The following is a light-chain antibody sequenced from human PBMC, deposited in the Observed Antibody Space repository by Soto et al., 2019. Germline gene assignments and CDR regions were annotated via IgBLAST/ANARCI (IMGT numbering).Light chain of an antibody. J-gene: IGLJ3*02. CDR3: ETWDSNIRV. CDR2: LEGSGSY. V-gene: IGLV4-60*02. Sequence: QSVLTQSSSASASLGSSVKLTCTLSSGHSSYIIAWHQQQPGKAPRYLMKLEGSGSYNKGSGVPDRFSGSSSGADRYLTISNLQFADEADYYCETWDSNIRVFGGGTKLTVL. CDR1: SGHSSYI.